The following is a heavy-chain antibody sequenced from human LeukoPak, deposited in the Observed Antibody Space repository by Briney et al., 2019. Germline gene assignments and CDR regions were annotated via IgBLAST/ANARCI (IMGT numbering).Heavy chain of an antibody. V-gene: IGHV4-34*01. D-gene: IGHD5-12*01. Sequence: SETLSLTCAVYGGSFSGYYWSWIRQPPGKGLEWIGEINHSGSTNYNPSLKSRVTISVDTSKNQFSLKLSSVTAADTAVYYCARGEYSGYRYWGQGTLVTVSS. CDR3: ARGEYSGYRY. CDR2: INHSGST. CDR1: GGSFSGYY. J-gene: IGHJ4*02.